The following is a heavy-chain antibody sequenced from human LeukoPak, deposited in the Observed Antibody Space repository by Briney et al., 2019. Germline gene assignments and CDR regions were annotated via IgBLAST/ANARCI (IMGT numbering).Heavy chain of an antibody. CDR1: GYTFTGYY. Sequence: ASVKVSCKASGYTFTGYYMHWVRQAPGQGLEWMGWINPNSGGTNYAQKFQGRVTMTRDTSTSTVYMELSSLRSEDTAVYYCARPRDAFDIWGQGTMVTVSS. J-gene: IGHJ3*02. V-gene: IGHV1-2*02. CDR2: INPNSGGT. CDR3: ARPRDAFDI.